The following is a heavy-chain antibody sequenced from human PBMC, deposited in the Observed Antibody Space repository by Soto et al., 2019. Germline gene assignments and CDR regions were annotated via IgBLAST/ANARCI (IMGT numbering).Heavy chain of an antibody. CDR1: GFTFGDYA. Sequence: GGSLRLSCTTSGFTFGDYALSWFRQAPGKGLEWVGFIRSKAYGEGKPYGGTTEYAASVKGRFTISRDDSKSIAYLQMNSLNTEDTAVYYCSSWGLRGRDYWGQGTLVTVSS. CDR3: SSWGLRGRDY. CDR2: IRSKAYGEGKPYGGTT. D-gene: IGHD7-27*01. V-gene: IGHV3-49*03. J-gene: IGHJ4*02.